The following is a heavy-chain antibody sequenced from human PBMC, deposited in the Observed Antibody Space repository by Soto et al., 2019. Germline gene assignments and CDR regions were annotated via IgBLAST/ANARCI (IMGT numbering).Heavy chain of an antibody. CDR2: ISSSSSTI. J-gene: IGHJ4*02. CDR1: GFTFSSYS. CDR3: ARDHNGWGFWSGYLTPY. V-gene: IGHV3-48*01. Sequence: GGSLRLSCAASGFTFSSYSMNWVRQAPGKGLEWVSYISSSSSTIYYADSVKGRFTISRDNAKNSLYLQMNGLRAEDTAVYYCARDHNGWGFWSGYLTPYWGQGTLVTVSS. D-gene: IGHD3-3*01.